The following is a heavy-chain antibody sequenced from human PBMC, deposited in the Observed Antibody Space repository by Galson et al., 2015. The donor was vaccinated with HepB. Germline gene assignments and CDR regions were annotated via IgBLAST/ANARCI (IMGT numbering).Heavy chain of an antibody. CDR2: ISWNSGSI. D-gene: IGHD6-19*01. Sequence: SLRLSCAASGFTFDDYAMHWVRQAPGKGLEWVSGISWNSGSIGYADSVKGRFTISRDNAKNSLYLQMNSLRAEDTALYYCAREIAVAGTDYYYGMDVWGQGTTVTVSS. CDR3: AREIAVAGTDYYYGMDV. CDR1: GFTFDDYA. V-gene: IGHV3-9*01. J-gene: IGHJ6*02.